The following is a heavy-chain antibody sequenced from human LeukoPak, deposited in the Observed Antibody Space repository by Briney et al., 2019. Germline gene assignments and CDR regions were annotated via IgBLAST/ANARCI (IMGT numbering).Heavy chain of an antibody. V-gene: IGHV3-30*02. CDR1: GFTFSNFG. Sequence: GGSLRLSCAASGFTFSNFGMHWVRQAPGKGLEWVAFIRYDGSNEYYADSVKGRFTISRDNSKNTLYLQMNSLRAEDTAVYYCAKEHYYDSSGYWAFDIWGQGTMVTVSS. CDR3: AKEHYYDSSGYWAFDI. J-gene: IGHJ3*02. CDR2: IRYDGSNE. D-gene: IGHD3-22*01.